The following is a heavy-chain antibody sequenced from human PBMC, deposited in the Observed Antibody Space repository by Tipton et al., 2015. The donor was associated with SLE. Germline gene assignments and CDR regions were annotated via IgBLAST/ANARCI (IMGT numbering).Heavy chain of an antibody. Sequence: SLRLSCAASGFTFTNYAMTWVRQAPGKGLEWVSAISPDATDIYYLDSVQGRFTFSRDNSKNTVYLQMDSLRVEDTAVYFCAKNGAQGQPYYDYWGQGTLATVSS. J-gene: IGHJ4*02. CDR1: GFTFTNYA. CDR2: ISPDATDI. D-gene: IGHD3-10*01. CDR3: AKNGAQGQPYYDY. V-gene: IGHV3-23*01.